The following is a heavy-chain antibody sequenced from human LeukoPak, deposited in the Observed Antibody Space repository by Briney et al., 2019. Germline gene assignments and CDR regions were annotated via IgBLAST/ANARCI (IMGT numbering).Heavy chain of an antibody. D-gene: IGHD6-13*01. CDR3: ATDVYSSSWYNY. CDR1: GYTLTELS. CDR2: FDPEDGET. Sequence: ASVKVSCKVSGYTLTELSMHWVRQAPGKGLEWMGGFDPEDGETIYTQKFQGRVTMTEDTSTDTAYMELSSLRSEDTAVYYCATDVYSSSWYNYWGQGTLVTASS. J-gene: IGHJ4*02. V-gene: IGHV1-24*01.